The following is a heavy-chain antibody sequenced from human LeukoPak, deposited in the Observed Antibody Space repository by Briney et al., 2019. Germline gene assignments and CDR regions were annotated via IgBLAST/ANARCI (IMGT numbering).Heavy chain of an antibody. Sequence: SETLSLTCAVSGGSISSSNWWSWIRQPPGKGLEWIGYIHSSGNTYYNPSLKSRVFISVDASKNQFSLKVTSVTAADTAVYYCARERSMVRGISWFDPWGQGTLVTVSS. V-gene: IGHV4-30-4*01. D-gene: IGHD3-10*01. CDR3: ARERSMVRGISWFDP. CDR2: IHSSGNT. J-gene: IGHJ5*02. CDR1: GGSISSSNW.